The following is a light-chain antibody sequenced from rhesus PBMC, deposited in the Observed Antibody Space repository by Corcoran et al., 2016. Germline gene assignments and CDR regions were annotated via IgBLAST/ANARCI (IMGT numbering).Light chain of an antibody. Sequence: DIQMTQSPSSLSASVGDTVTITCRASQGISRYLNWFQQKPGKALKLLIYASSSLQSGVPSRFIGSGSGTDFTLTISSLQPEDFAAYYCQQHNSHPWTFGQGTKVEIK. V-gene: IGKV1-28*03. J-gene: IGKJ1*01. CDR1: QGISRY. CDR2: ASS. CDR3: QQHNSHPWT.